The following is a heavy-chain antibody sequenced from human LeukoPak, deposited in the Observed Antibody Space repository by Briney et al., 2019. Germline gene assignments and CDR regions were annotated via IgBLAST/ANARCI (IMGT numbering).Heavy chain of an antibody. J-gene: IGHJ5*02. D-gene: IGHD3-10*01. Sequence: SETLSLTCTVSGGSISSSSYYWGWIRQPPGKGLEWIGSIYYSGSTNYNPSLKSRVTISVDTSKNQFSLKLSSVTAADTAVYYCAREGVRGENWFDPWGQGTLVTVSS. CDR3: AREGVRGENWFDP. V-gene: IGHV4-39*07. CDR1: GGSISSSSYY. CDR2: IYYSGST.